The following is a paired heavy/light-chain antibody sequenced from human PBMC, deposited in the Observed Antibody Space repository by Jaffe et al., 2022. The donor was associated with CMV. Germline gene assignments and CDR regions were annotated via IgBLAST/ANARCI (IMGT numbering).Heavy chain of an antibody. CDR3: VKVFSPGRSGWYLGGEGYFDY. CDR2: ISGSGGST. V-gene: IGHV3-23*01. CDR1: GFTFSSYA. Sequence: EVQLLESGGGLVQPGGSLRLSCAASGFTFSSYAMSWVRQAPGKGLEWVSAISGSGGSTYYADSVKGRFTISRDNSENTLYLQMNSLRAEDTAVYFCVKVFSPGRSGWYLGGEGYFDYWGQGTLVTVSS. J-gene: IGHJ4*02. D-gene: IGHD6-19*01.
Light chain of an antibody. CDR3: QQYGNSPWT. Sequence: EIVLTQSPGTLSLSPGERATLSCRASQSVSSSYLAWYQQKPGQAPRLLIYGASSRATGIPDRFSGSGSGTDFTLTISRLEPEDFAVYYCQQYGNSPWTFAQGTKVEIK. CDR1: QSVSSSY. CDR2: GAS. J-gene: IGKJ1*01. V-gene: IGKV3-20*01.